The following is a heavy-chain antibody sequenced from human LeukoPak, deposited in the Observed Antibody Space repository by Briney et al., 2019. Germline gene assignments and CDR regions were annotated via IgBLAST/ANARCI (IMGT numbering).Heavy chain of an antibody. CDR3: ARGVSSSSWYKAYYYYYYGMDV. V-gene: IGHV3-7*05. J-gene: IGHJ6*02. D-gene: IGHD6-13*01. Sequence: GGSLRLSCAAPGFTFSSYWMSWVRQAPGKGLEWVANINQDGSEKYYVDSLKGRFTISRDNAKNSLYLQMNSLRAEDTAVYYCARGVSSSSWYKAYYYYYYGMDVWGQGTTVTVSS. CDR2: INQDGSEK. CDR1: GFTFSSYW.